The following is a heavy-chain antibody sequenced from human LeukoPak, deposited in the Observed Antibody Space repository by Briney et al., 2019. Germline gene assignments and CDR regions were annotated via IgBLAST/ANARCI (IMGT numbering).Heavy chain of an antibody. CDR1: GFTVSNNY. D-gene: IGHD3-22*01. V-gene: IGHV3-66*01. J-gene: IGHJ4*02. CDR3: ASYGHCDSSGYRSY. CDR2: IFIGGST. Sequence: PGGSLRLSCAASGFTVSNNYMSWVRQAPGKGLEWVSIIFIGGSTYYADSVKGRFTISRDNSKNTLYLQMNSLRAEDTAVYYCASYGHCDSSGYRSYWGQGTLVTVSS.